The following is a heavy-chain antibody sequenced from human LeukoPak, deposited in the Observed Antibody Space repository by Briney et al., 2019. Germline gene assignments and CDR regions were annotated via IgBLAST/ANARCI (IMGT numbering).Heavy chain of an antibody. D-gene: IGHD3-3*01. J-gene: IGHJ4*02. CDR2: ISGSGGST. CDR3: AKLKTIFGVVIDY. Sequence: PGGSLRLSCAASGFTFSSYAMSWVRQAPGKGLEWVSAISGSGGSTYYADSVKGRFTISRDNAKNPLYLQMNSLRAEDTAVYYCAKLKTIFGVVIDYWGQGTLVTVSS. CDR1: GFTFSSYA. V-gene: IGHV3-23*01.